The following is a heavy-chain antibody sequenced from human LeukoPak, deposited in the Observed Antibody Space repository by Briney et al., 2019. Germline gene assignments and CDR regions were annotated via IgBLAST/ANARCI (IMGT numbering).Heavy chain of an antibody. CDR1: GFTFSSYA. CDR2: ISGSGGST. D-gene: IGHD1-26*01. V-gene: IGHV3-23*01. J-gene: IGHJ4*02. CDR3: AKLSRSGPSSYDY. Sequence: PGGSLRLSCAASGFTFSSYAMNWVRQAPGKGLEWVSAISGSGGSTYYADSVKGRFTISRDNSKDTLYLQMNSLRAEDTAVYYCAKLSRSGPSSYDYWGQGTLVTVSS.